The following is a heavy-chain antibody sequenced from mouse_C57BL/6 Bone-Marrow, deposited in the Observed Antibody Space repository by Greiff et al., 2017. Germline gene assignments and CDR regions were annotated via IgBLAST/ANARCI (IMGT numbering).Heavy chain of an antibody. CDR1: GYTFTSYW. V-gene: IGHV1-50*01. CDR3: ARGGLRRRRRVVWDY. D-gene: IGHD2-2*01. Sequence: QVHVKQPGAELVKPGASVKLSCKASGYTFTSYWMQWVKQRPGQGLEWIGEIDPSDSYTNYNQKFKGKATLTVDTSSSTAYMQLSSLTSEDSAVYYCARGGLRRRRRVVWDYWGQGTTLTVSS. J-gene: IGHJ2*01. CDR2: IDPSDSYT.